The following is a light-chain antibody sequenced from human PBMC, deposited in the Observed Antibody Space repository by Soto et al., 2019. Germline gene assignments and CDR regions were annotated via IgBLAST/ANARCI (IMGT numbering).Light chain of an antibody. J-gene: IGKJ1*01. CDR3: QQYNNWPPT. CDR2: GAS. Sequence: EIVMTQSPATLSVSPGARVTLSCRASQSVSSNLAWYQQKPGQAPRLLIYGASTRATGIPARFSGSGSGTEFTLTISSLQSEDFAVYYCQQYNNWPPTFGQGTKVDIK. CDR1: QSVSSN. V-gene: IGKV3-15*01.